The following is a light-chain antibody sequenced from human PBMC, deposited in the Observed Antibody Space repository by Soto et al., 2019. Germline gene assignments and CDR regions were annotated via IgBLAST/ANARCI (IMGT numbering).Light chain of an antibody. J-gene: IGKJ1*01. CDR2: KAS. V-gene: IGKV1-5*03. CDR1: QSISTW. Sequence: DIQMTQSPSTLSASVGDRVTITCRASQSISTWLAWYQQEPGKAPKLLIHKASSLQSGVPSRFSGSGSGTDFTLTISSLHPDDFATYYCQQYNSYSPTFSQGTRGESK. CDR3: QQYNSYSPT.